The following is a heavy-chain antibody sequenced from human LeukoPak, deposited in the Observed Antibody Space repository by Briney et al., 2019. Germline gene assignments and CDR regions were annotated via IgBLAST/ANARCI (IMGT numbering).Heavy chain of an antibody. CDR1: GYTFTGYY. J-gene: IGHJ4*02. CDR2: INPNSGGT. CDR3: ARDSPSSTSWHFDY. Sequence: ASVKVSCKASGYTFTGYYMHWVRQAPAQGLEWMGWINPNSGGTNYAQKFQGRVTMTRDTSISTAYMELSRLRSDDTAVYYCARDSPSSTSWHFDYWGQGTLVTVSS. V-gene: IGHV1-2*02. D-gene: IGHD2-2*01.